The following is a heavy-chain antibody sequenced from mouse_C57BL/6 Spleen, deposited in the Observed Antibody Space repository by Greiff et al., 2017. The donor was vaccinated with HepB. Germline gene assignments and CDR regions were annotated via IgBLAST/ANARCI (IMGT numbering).Heavy chain of an antibody. CDR2: IRNKANGYTT. CDR3: ARYISSLFSYFDV. D-gene: IGHD1-2*01. J-gene: IGHJ1*03. Sequence: EVKLVESGGGLVQPGGSLSLSCAASGFTFTDYYMSWVRQPPGKALEWLGFIRNKANGYTTEYSASVKGRFTISRDNSQSLLYLQTNALRAEDSATYYCARYISSLFSYFDVWGTGTTVTVSS. V-gene: IGHV7-3*01. CDR1: GFTFTDYY.